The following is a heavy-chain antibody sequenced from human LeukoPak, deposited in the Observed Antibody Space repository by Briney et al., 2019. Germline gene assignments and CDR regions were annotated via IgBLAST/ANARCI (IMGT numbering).Heavy chain of an antibody. V-gene: IGHV3-7*01. J-gene: IGHJ4*02. D-gene: IGHD3-10*01. CDR1: GFSFSSYW. CDR3: APSYAPFDY. CDR2: IAQDGSAK. Sequence: GGSLRLSCAASGFSFSSYWMTWVRQAPGKGLEWVASIAQDGSAKHYVDSVKGRFTISRDNAKNSLSLEMNSLRDEDTAVYYCAPSYAPFDYWGQGALVTVSS.